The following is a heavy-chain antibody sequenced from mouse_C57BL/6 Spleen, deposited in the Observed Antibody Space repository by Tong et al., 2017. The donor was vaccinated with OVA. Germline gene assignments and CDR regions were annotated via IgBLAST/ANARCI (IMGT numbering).Heavy chain of an antibody. V-gene: IGHV14-1*02. D-gene: IGHD2-1*01. CDR3: ARRGFYGNHFDY. J-gene: IGHJ2*01. CDR2: IDPENGNT. CDR1: GFNIKDYY. Sequence: EVQLQQSGAELVRPGALVKSSCKASGFNIKDYYMHWVKQRPEQGLEWIGWIDPENGNTIYDPKFQGKASITADTSSNTAYLQLSSLTSEGTAVYYCARRGFYGNHFDYWGQGTTLTVSS.